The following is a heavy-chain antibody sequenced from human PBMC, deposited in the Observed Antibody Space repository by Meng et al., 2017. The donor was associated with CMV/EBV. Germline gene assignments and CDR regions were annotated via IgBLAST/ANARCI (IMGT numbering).Heavy chain of an antibody. J-gene: IGHJ6*02. Sequence: SETLSLTCAVYGGSFSGYYWSWIRQPPGKGLEWIGEINHSGSTNYNPSLKSRVTISVDTSKNQFSLKLSSVTAADTAVYYCARGPREFYYYYGMDVWGQGTTVTVSS. CDR1: GGSFSGYY. CDR3: ARGPREFYYYYGMDV. V-gene: IGHV4-34*01. CDR2: INHSGST. D-gene: IGHD3-10*01.